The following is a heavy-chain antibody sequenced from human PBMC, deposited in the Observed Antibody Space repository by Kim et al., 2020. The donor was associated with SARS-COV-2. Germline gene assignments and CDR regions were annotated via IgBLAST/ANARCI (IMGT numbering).Heavy chain of an antibody. D-gene: IGHD3-9*01. V-gene: IGHV3-23*01. J-gene: IGHJ6*02. Sequence: GGSLRLSCAASGFTFSSYAMSWVRQAPGKGLEWVSAISGSGGSTYYADSVKGRFTISRDNSKNKLYLQMNSLRAEDTAVYYCAKAILPQSYDILTNYYYYGMDVWGQGTPVTVSS. CDR3: AKAILPQSYDILTNYYYYGMDV. CDR2: ISGSGGST. CDR1: GFTFSSYA.